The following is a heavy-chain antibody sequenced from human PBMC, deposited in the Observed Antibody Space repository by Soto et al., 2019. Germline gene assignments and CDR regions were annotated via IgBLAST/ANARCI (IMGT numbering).Heavy chain of an antibody. D-gene: IGHD6-19*01. Sequence: GGSLRLSCAASGFTFRNYGIHWVRQAPGKGLEWVAVIWSDGSNKEYADSVKGRFTISRDNSRDTLFLQMNSLTADDTAVYYCAKATTNGGWFNPFDSWGQGALVTVSS. J-gene: IGHJ4*02. CDR3: AKATTNGGWFNPFDS. CDR1: GFTFRNYG. V-gene: IGHV3-33*06. CDR2: IWSDGSNK.